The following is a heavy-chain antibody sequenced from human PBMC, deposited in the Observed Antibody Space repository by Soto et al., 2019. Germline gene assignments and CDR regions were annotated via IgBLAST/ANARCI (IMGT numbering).Heavy chain of an antibody. CDR2: INHSGST. D-gene: IGHD3-10*01. J-gene: IGHJ5*02. V-gene: IGHV4-34*01. CDR1: GGSFSGYY. Sequence: PSETLSLTCAVYGGSFSGYYWSWIRQPPGKGLEWIGEINHSGSTNYNPSLKSRVTISVDTSKNQFSLKLSSVTAADTAVYYCARGRVVLLWFGDHNWFDPWSQGTLVTVSS. CDR3: ARGRVVLLWFGDHNWFDP.